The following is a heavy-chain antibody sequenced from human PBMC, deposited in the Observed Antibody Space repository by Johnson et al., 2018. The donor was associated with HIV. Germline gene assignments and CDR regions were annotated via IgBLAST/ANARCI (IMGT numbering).Heavy chain of an antibody. CDR2: IDWCGGRT. J-gene: IGHJ3*02. CDR1: GFTFSNFA. Sequence: VQLVESGGGLVQPGGSLRLSCAASGFTFSNFAMNWVRQAPGKGLEWVSGIDWCGGRTGYADSVKGRFTISRDNAKKLLYLQMYSLRAEDTAFYYCARRGITIVADAFDIWGQGTMVTVSS. D-gene: IGHD3-10*01. CDR3: ARRGITIVADAFDI. V-gene: IGHV3-20*04.